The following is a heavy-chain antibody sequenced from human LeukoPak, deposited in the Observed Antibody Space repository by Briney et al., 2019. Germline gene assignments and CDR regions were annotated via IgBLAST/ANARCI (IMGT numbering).Heavy chain of an antibody. D-gene: IGHD3-9*01. CDR3: AGRYDILTGPPHY. CDR1: GYTFTSYG. J-gene: IGHJ4*02. Sequence: SVKVSCKASGYTFTSYGISWVRQAPGQGLEWMGGIIPIFGTANYAQKFQGRVTITADESTSTAYMELSSLRSEDTAVYYCAGRYDILTGPPHYWGQGTLVTVSS. CDR2: IIPIFGTA. V-gene: IGHV1-69*13.